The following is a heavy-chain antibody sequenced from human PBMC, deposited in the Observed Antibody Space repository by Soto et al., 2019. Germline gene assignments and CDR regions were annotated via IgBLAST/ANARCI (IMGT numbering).Heavy chain of an antibody. D-gene: IGHD3-3*01. CDR3: TKEGLFWSGSFDS. CDR1: GFTFGSYP. J-gene: IGHJ4*02. CDR2: VSYDGITK. V-gene: IGHV3-30-3*02. Sequence: SLRLSGAASGFTFGSYPMHWVRQAPGKGLEWVAIVSYDGITKYADSVKGRFTISRDNSNNTLFLQMNSLRTEDTAVYYCTKEGLFWSGSFDSWGQGTLVTVSS.